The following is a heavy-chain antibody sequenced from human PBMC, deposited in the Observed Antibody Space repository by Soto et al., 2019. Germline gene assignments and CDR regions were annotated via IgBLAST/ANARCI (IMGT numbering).Heavy chain of an antibody. CDR3: GSVFEH. CDR1: GFTFTNYW. D-gene: IGHD1-26*01. V-gene: IGHV3-74*01. Sequence: EVQLVESGGGLVQPGGSLRLSCAASGFTFTNYWMHWVRQAPGKGLQWVARVDGEGSGTSYADSVKGRFTISRDNAKNTLSLQMNSLRADDTAVYYCGSVFEHWGWGILVTVSS. CDR2: VDGEGSGT. J-gene: IGHJ4*02.